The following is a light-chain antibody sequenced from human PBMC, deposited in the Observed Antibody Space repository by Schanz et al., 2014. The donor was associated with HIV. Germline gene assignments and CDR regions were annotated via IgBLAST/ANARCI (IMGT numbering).Light chain of an antibody. CDR1: TSNIGAGYD. CDR3: QSYDSSLSGVV. Sequence: QSVLTQPPSVSGAPGQRVSISCTGNTSNIGAGYDVHWYLQLPGSAPKLLIYGNNNRPSGVPDRFSGSKSGTSASLTISGLQSEDEANYYCQSYDSSLSGVVFGGGTKVTVL. CDR2: GNN. V-gene: IGLV1-40*01. J-gene: IGLJ2*01.